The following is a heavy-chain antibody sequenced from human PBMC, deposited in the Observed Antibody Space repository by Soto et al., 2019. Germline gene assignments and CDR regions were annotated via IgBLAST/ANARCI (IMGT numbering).Heavy chain of an antibody. CDR2: IHYSGST. CDR1: CGSIISDY. J-gene: IGHJ3*02. CDR3: ARGSSGWYIGFGI. Sequence: SETLSLTCTVSCGSIISDYWSWIRQPPGKGLEWIGHIHYSGSTSYNPSLKSRVTISVDTSKNQFSLKLSSVTAADTAVYYCARGSSGWYIGFGIWGKGTIVHVSS. V-gene: IGHV4-59*01. D-gene: IGHD6-19*01.